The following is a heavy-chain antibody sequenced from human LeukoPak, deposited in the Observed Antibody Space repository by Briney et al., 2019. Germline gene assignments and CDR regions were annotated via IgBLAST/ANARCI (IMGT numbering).Heavy chain of an antibody. Sequence: GGSLRLSCAASGFTFSSYAIHWVRQAPGKGLEWVAVISSDGGNKYHADYVKGRFTISRDNSKNTLYLQMNSLRPEDTAVYYCARVDSESYHYYYYGMDVWGQGTTVAVS. CDR3: ARVDSESYHYYYYGMDV. J-gene: IGHJ6*02. D-gene: IGHD1-26*01. CDR2: ISSDGGNK. V-gene: IGHV3-30-3*01. CDR1: GFTFSSYA.